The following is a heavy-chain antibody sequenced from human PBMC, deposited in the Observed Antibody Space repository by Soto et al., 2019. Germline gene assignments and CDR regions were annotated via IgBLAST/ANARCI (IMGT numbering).Heavy chain of an antibody. CDR1: GYTFTRSG. Sequence: ASVKVSCKASGYTFTRSGISWVRQAPGQGLEWMGWISTYNGDTNYAQTFQGRFTISRDNAKNSLYLQMNSLRAEDTAVYYCARDRYDILTGPSPIYYYYGMDVWGQGTTVTVSS. CDR3: ARDRYDILTGPSPIYYYYGMDV. J-gene: IGHJ6*02. D-gene: IGHD3-9*01. V-gene: IGHV1-18*01. CDR2: ISTYNGDT.